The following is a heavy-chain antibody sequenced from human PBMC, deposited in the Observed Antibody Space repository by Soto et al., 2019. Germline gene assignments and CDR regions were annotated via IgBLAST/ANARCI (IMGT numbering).Heavy chain of an antibody. CDR2: ISWNSGSI. V-gene: IGHV3-9*01. CDR1: GFTFDDYA. D-gene: IGHD3-16*01. Sequence: EVQLVESGGGLVQPGRSLRLSCAASGFTFDDYAMHWVRQAPGKGLDWVSGISWNSGSIGYADSVKGRFTISRDNAKNSLYLQMNSLRAEDTALYYCAKDIGRGYYMDVWGKGTTVTVSS. CDR3: AKDIGRGYYMDV. J-gene: IGHJ6*03.